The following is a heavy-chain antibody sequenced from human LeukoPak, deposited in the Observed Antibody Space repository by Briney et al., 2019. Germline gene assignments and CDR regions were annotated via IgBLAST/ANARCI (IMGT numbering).Heavy chain of an antibody. J-gene: IGHJ6*02. CDR2: IWYDGSNK. V-gene: IGHV3-33*01. Sequence: GGSLRLSSAASGFTFSSYGMHWVRQAPGKGLEWVAVIWYDGSNKYYADSVKGRFTISRDNSKNTLYLQMNSLRAEDTAVYYCARMFIAAAGTHRYYYYGMDVWGQGTTVTVSS. CDR1: GFTFSSYG. D-gene: IGHD6-13*01. CDR3: ARMFIAAAGTHRYYYYGMDV.